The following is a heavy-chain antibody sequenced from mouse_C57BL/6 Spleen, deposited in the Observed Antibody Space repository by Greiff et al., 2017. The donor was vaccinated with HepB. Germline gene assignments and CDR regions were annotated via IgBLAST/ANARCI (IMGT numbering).Heavy chain of an antibody. J-gene: IGHJ1*03. D-gene: IGHD1-1*01. V-gene: IGHV7-3*01. CDR2: IRNKANGYTT. CDR3: ARNYGGSPLWYFDV. CDR1: GFTFTDYY. Sequence: EVHLVESGGGLVQPGGSLSLSCAASGFTFTDYYMSWVRQPPGKALEWLGFIRNKANGYTTEYSASVKGRFTISRDNSQSILYLQMNALRAEDSATYYGARNYGGSPLWYFDVWGTGTTVTVSS.